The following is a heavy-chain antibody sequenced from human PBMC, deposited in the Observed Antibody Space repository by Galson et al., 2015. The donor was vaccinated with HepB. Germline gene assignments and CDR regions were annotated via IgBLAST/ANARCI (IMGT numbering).Heavy chain of an antibody. CDR1: GFTFSSYA. V-gene: IGHV3-30-3*01. J-gene: IGHJ3*02. CDR3: AGSTISYAFDI. D-gene: IGHD3-3*01. Sequence: SLRLSCAASGFTFSSYAMHWVRQAPGKGLEWVALISYDGSNKYYADSVKGRFTISRDNSKNTLYLQMNSLRAEDTAVYYCAGSTISYAFDIWGQGTMVTVSS. CDR2: ISYDGSNK.